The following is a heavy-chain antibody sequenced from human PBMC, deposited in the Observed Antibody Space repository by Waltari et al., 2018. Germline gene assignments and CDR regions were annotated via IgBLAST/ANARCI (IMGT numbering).Heavy chain of an antibody. CDR2: IYPGDSDT. D-gene: IGHD3-3*01. V-gene: IGHV5-51*01. CDR3: ARHRIEGFQLRFYDY. J-gene: IGHJ4*02. CDR1: GYSFTSYW. Sequence: EVQLVQSGAEVKKPGESLKISCTGSGYSFTSYWNGWVRQMPGKGLEWMGIIYPGDSDTRYSPSFQGQVTISADKSISTAYLQWSSLKASDTAMYYCARHRIEGFQLRFYDYWGQGTLVTVSS.